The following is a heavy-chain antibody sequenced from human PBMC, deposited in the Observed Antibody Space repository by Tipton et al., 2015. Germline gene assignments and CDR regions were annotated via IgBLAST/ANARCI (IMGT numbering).Heavy chain of an antibody. Sequence: TLSLTCTVSGVSISSASYYWNWIRQPAGKGLEWIGRAYTTGSPYYNPSLESRVAISMDTSKNQFSLKLTSVTAADTAVYYCARKTAYCSGADCYIDAFDIWGQGTMVIVSS. D-gene: IGHD2-15*01. CDR2: AYTTGSP. CDR1: GVSISSASYY. V-gene: IGHV4-61*02. J-gene: IGHJ3*02. CDR3: ARKTAYCSGADCYIDAFDI.